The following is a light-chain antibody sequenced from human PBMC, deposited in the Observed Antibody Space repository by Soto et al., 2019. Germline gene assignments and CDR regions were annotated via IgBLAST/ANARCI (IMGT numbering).Light chain of an antibody. V-gene: IGKV3-15*01. Sequence: ILMTQSPATPSVSPGERATLSCRASQSVSNNLAWYQQKRGQAPRLLIDDASTRATGIPARCSGSGSGTEFTLTISGLQSEDFAVYYCQQYNNWPPWTFGQGTKLEIK. CDR2: DAS. CDR3: QQYNNWPPWT. J-gene: IGKJ1*01. CDR1: QSVSNN.